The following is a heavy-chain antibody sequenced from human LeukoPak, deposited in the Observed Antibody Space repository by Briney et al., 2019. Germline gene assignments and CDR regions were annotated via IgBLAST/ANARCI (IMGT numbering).Heavy chain of an antibody. V-gene: IGHV3-21*01. Sequence: PGGSLRLSCAPSGFTFSSYRMNWVRGAPGKGGEWVSSIRVSSSYTYYADSVNGRFTISRDNAKNSLYLQMNSLRAEETAVDYCARDVSDDWNFDYWGQGTLVTVSS. CDR1: GFTFSSYR. CDR2: IRVSSSYT. CDR3: ARDVSDDWNFDY. D-gene: IGHD3-9*01. J-gene: IGHJ4*02.